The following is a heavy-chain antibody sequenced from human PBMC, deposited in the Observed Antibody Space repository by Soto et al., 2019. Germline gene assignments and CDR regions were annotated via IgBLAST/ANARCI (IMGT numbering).Heavy chain of an antibody. V-gene: IGHV1-18*01. CDR3: ARDEGGYDILTGYYKAHHFDQ. J-gene: IGHJ4*02. CDR1: GYTFGHFY. Sequence: ASVKVSCKASGYTFGHFYITWVRQAPGQGLEWMGAISPHNRNTNYAEKFRGRVAVTTDTSTTTAYMELRSLRSDDTAVYYCARDEGGYDILTGYYKAHHFDQWGQGALVTVSS. D-gene: IGHD3-9*01. CDR2: ISPHNRNT.